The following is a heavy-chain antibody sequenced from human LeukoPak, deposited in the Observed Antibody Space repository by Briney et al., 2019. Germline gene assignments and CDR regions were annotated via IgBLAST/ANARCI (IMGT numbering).Heavy chain of an antibody. CDR1: GVSTSSYY. J-gene: IGHJ4*02. V-gene: IGHV4-59*01. CDR3: ARGGMATFY. D-gene: IGHD5-24*01. CDR2: IYYSGST. Sequence: SETLSLTCTVSGVSTSSYYWSWIRQPPGKGLEWIGYIYYSGSTNYNSSLKSRVTISVDTSKNQFSLRLTSVTAADTAVYYCARGGMATFYWGQGTLVTVSS.